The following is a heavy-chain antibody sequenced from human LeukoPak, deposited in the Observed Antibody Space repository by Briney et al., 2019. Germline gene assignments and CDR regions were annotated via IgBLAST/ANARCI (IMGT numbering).Heavy chain of an antibody. D-gene: IGHD2-8*02. J-gene: IGHJ4*02. CDR3: ARRLGTGYLIYFDY. CDR2: IYSSGST. V-gene: IGHV4-59*08. CDR1: GGSISNYY. Sequence: SETLSLTCTVSGGSISNYYWSWIRQPPGKGLEWIGYIYSSGSTNYNPSLMTRATISAETSDNQFFLKLRSETAADTAGYYCARRLGTGYLIYFDYWGPGTLVTVSS.